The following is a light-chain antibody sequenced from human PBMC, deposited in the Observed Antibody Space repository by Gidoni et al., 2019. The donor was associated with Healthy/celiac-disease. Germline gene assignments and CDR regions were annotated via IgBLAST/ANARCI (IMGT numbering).Light chain of an antibody. CDR1: SSDVWSYNL. CDR3: CSYAGSSTFV. J-gene: IGLJ1*01. Sequence: ALTQPVSVSGSPVQSITISCTGTSSDVWSYNLVSWYQQHPGKAPKLMIYEGSKRPSGVSNRFSGSKSGNTASLTISGLQAEDEADYYCCSYAGSSTFVFGTGTKVTVL. V-gene: IGLV2-23*01. CDR2: EGS.